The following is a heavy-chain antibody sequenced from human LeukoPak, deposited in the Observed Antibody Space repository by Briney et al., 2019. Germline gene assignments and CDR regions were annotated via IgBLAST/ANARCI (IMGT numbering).Heavy chain of an antibody. D-gene: IGHD3-3*01. CDR2: ISGSGGST. CDR1: GFTFSSYA. J-gene: IGHJ4*02. CDR3: AKDLTIFGVVTEI. V-gene: IGHV3-23*01. Sequence: GGSLRLSCAASGFTFSSYAMSWVRQAPGKGLEWVSAISGSGGSTYYADSVKGRFTISRDNSKNTLYLQMNSLRAEDTAVYHCAKDLTIFGVVTEIWGQGTLVTVSS.